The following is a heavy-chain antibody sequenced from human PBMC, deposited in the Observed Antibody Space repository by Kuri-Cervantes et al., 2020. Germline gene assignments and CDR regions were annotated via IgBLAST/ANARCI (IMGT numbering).Heavy chain of an antibody. Sequence: GESLKISCAASGFTSSSYEMNWIRQPPGKGLEWVSYISSSGSTIYYADSVKGRFTISRDNAKNSLYLQMNSLKTEDTAVYYCTTDGVYYYYGMDVWGQGTTVTVSS. D-gene: IGHD3-10*01. CDR3: TTDGVYYYYGMDV. V-gene: IGHV3-48*03. J-gene: IGHJ6*02. CDR1: GFTSSSYE. CDR2: ISSSGSTI.